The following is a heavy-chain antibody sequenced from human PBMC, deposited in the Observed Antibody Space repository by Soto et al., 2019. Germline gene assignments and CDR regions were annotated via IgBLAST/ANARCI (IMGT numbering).Heavy chain of an antibody. CDR1: GFTFSDHY. CDR3: DRFNGSYTRGLDY. CDR2: SRNKANSYST. J-gene: IGHJ4*02. Sequence: EVQLVESGGGLVQPGGSLRLSCAASGFTFSDHYMDWVRQAPGKGLEWVGRSRNKANSYSTEYAASVKGRFTISRDESKNSLYLQMNSLKTEDTAVYYCDRFNGSYTRGLDYSGQGTLVTVSS. V-gene: IGHV3-72*01. D-gene: IGHD1-26*01.